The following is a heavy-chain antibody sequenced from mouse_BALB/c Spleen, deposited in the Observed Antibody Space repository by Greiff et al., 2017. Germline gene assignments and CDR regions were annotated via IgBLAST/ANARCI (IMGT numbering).Heavy chain of an antibody. J-gene: IGHJ2*01. CDR2: IDPENGNT. CDR1: GFNITDYY. V-gene: IGHV14-1*02. Sequence: EVQLQQSGAELVRPGALVKLSCKASGFNITDYYMHWVKQRPEQGLEWIGWIDPENGNTIYDPKFQGKASITADTSSNTAYLQLSSLTSEDTAVYYCARGWAYFDYWGQGTTLTVSS. CDR3: ARGWAYFDY. D-gene: IGHD1-1*02.